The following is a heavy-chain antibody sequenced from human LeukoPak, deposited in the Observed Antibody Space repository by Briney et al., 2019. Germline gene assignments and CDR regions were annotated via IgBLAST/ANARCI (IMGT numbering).Heavy chain of an antibody. Sequence: SETLPLTRTVSGGSISSYYWSWIRQPPGKGLEWIGYIYSSGSTNYNPSLKSRITISVDTSKNQFSLKLSSVTAADTAVYYCARFAYCGGHCWYYFDYWGQGSLVTVSS. CDR1: GGSISSYY. D-gene: IGHD2-21*02. CDR2: IYSSGST. J-gene: IGHJ4*02. CDR3: ARFAYCGGHCWYYFDY. V-gene: IGHV4-59*01.